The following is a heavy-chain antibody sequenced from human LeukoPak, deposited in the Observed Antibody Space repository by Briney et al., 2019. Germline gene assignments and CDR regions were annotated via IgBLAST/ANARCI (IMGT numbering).Heavy chain of an antibody. CDR2: ITPILGIA. V-gene: IGHV1-69*04. CDR1: GGTFSSYA. Sequence: GASVKVSCKASGGTFSSYAISWVRQAPGQGLEWMGRITPILGIANYAQKFQGRVTITADKSTSTAYMELSSLRSEDTAVYYCARDVDTSNPYYYYGMDVWGQGTTVTVSS. J-gene: IGHJ6*02. D-gene: IGHD5-18*01. CDR3: ARDVDTSNPYYYYGMDV.